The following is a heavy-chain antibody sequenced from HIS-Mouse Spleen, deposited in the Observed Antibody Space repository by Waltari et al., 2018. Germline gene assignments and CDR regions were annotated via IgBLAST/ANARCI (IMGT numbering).Heavy chain of an antibody. CDR2: IYYSGST. V-gene: IGHV4-39*01. Sequence: QLQLQESGPGLVKPSETLSLTCTVPGGPLSSSSYYWGWIRQPPGKGLEWIGSIYYSGSTYYNPSLKSRVTISVDTSKNQFSLKLSSVTAADTAVYYCARRRGWFDYWGQGTLVTVSS. J-gene: IGHJ4*02. CDR3: ARRRGWFDY. D-gene: IGHD6-19*01. CDR1: GGPLSSSSYY.